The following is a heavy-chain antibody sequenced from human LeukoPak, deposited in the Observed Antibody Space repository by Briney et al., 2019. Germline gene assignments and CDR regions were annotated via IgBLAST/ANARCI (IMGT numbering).Heavy chain of an antibody. CDR1: GYTFTGYY. CDR2: INPNSGGT. Sequence: ASVKVSCKASGYTFTGYYMHWVRQAPGQGLEWMGWINPNSGGTNYAQKFQGRVTMTRDTSISTAYMELSRLRSDDTAVYYCARDPRSLVTTVNWFDPWGQGTLVTVSS. CDR3: ARDPRSLVTTVNWFDP. D-gene: IGHD4-17*01. J-gene: IGHJ5*02. V-gene: IGHV1-2*02.